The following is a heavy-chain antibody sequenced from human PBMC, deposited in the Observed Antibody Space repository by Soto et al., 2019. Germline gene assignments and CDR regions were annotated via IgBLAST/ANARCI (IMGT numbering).Heavy chain of an antibody. Sequence: QMQLLESGGGVVQSGRSLRLSCAASGFTFSGSEMHWVRQAPGKGLEWVAFISYDGDNKYYADSVKGRFTVSRDNSRNTLHLQMDSLRPEDTAVYYCARASYFSEKTAYYAKSFKWFDPWGQGTLLTVSS. D-gene: IGHD3-9*01. CDR1: GFTFSGSE. J-gene: IGHJ5*02. CDR2: ISYDGDNK. CDR3: ARASYFSEKTAYYAKSFKWFDP. V-gene: IGHV3-30*14.